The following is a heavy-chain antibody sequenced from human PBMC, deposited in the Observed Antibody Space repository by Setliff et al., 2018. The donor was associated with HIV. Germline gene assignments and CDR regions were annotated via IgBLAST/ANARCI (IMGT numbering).Heavy chain of an antibody. D-gene: IGHD2-15*01. CDR1: GFTFSSYS. CDR3: ATRVVVAATLAEYDY. Sequence: GGSLRLSCAASGFTFSSYSMNWVRQAPGKGLEWVAFIRYDGSQKYYVDSVKGRFTISRDNSKNTLYLQMNSLRVEDTAVYYCATRVVVAATLAEYDYWGQGTLVTVSS. J-gene: IGHJ4*02. CDR2: IRYDGSQK. V-gene: IGHV3-30*02.